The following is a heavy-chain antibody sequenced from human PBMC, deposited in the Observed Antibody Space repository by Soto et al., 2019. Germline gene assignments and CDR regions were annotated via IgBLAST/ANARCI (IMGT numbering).Heavy chain of an antibody. V-gene: IGHV4-30-4*01. CDR3: ARGAALNTYYSYYGMDD. CDR2: SYYSGSA. J-gene: IGHJ6*02. CDR1: GGSISSDDYY. D-gene: IGHD6-25*01. Sequence: SETLSLTCTVSGGSISSDDYYWSWIRQPPGKGLEWIGYSYYSGSAYYTPSLQSRVSISIDTSKNQFSLKLTSVTATDTAVYFCARGAALNTYYSYYGMDDWGQGTTVTVSS.